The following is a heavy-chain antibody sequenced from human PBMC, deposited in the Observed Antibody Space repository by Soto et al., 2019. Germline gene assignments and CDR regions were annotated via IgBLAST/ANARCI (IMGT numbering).Heavy chain of an antibody. D-gene: IGHD2-8*01. CDR2: IWYDGSNK. V-gene: IGHV3-33*01. CDR1: GFTFSIYG. J-gene: IGHJ3*02. CDR3: ARGLRGYCTNGVCYAVNAFDI. Sequence: GGSLRLSCAASGFTFSIYGMHWVRHAPGKGLEWVAVIWYDGSNKYYADSVKGRFTISRDNSKNTLYLQMNSLRAEDTAVYYCARGLRGYCTNGVCYAVNAFDIWGQGTMVTVSS.